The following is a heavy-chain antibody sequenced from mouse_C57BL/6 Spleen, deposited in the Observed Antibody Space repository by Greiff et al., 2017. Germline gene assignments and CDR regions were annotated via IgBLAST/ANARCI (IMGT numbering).Heavy chain of an antibody. D-gene: IGHD2-3*01. CDR2: IYPGSGST. J-gene: IGHJ2*01. CDR1: GYTFTSYW. CDR3: ARKGGYYVGVY. V-gene: IGHV1-55*01. Sequence: QVQLQQSGAELVKPGASVKMSCKASGYTFTSYWITWVKQRPGQGLEWIGDIYPGSGSTNYNEKFKSKATLTVDTSSSTAYMQLSSLTSEDSAVYYCARKGGYYVGVYWGQGTTLTVSS.